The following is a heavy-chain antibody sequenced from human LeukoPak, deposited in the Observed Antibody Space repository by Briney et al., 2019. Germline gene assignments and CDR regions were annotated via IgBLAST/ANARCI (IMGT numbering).Heavy chain of an antibody. CDR2: ISGGGGTT. CDR1: GFTFSSYA. CDR3: AKFNDILTGYFDY. J-gene: IGHJ4*02. D-gene: IGHD3-9*01. V-gene: IGHV3-23*01. Sequence: PGGSLRLSCAASGFTFSSYAMSWVRQSPGKGLEWVSAISGGGGTTYYAYYTDSVRGRFTISRDNSKNTLYLQMNSLRAEDTAVYSCAKFNDILTGYFDYWGQGTLVTVSS.